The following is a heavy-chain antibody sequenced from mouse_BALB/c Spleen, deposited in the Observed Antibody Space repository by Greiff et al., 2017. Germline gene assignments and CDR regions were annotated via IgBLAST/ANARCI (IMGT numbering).Heavy chain of an antibody. D-gene: IGHD5-1*01. J-gene: IGHJ2*01. CDR1: GYSITSDYA. CDR3: ARSGEYYYFDY. CDR2: ISYSGST. V-gene: IGHV3-2*02. Sequence: EVQLQESGPGLVKPSQSLSLTCTVTGYSITSDYAWNWIRQFPGNKLEWMGYISYSGSTSYNPSLKSRISITRDTSKNQFFLQLNSVTTEDTATYYCARSGEYYYFDYWGQGTTLTVSS.